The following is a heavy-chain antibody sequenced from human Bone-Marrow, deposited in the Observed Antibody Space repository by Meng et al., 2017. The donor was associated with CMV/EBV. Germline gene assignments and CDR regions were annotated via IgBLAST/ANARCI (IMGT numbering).Heavy chain of an antibody. J-gene: IGHJ4*02. CDR3: VKVAGGNYVGGFDD. CDR1: GFTFSSYS. CDR2: ISSSSSYI. D-gene: IGHD4-23*01. V-gene: IGHV3-21*04. Sequence: GESLKISCAASGFTFSSYSMNWVRQAPGKGLEWVSSISSSSSYIYYTDSVKGRFTISRDNAKNTLYLQMNSLRAEETALYYCVKVAGGNYVGGFDDWGQGTLVTVSS.